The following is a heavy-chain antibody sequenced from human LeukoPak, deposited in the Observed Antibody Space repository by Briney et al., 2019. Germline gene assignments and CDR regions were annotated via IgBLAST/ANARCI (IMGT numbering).Heavy chain of an antibody. CDR3: ARDETSANWFDS. D-gene: IGHD3-10*01. Sequence: GASVKVSCKASGYTFTGYYMHWVRQAPGQGLEWMGIINPSGGSTNYAQKFQGRVTMTSDTSASTVYMDLSSLRSEDTAIYYCARDETSANWFDSWGQGTLVTVSS. CDR2: INPSGGST. V-gene: IGHV1-46*01. J-gene: IGHJ5*01. CDR1: GYTFTGYY.